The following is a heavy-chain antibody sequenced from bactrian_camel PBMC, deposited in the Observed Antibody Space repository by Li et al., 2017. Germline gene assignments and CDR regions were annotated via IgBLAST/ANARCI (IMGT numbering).Heavy chain of an antibody. CDR1: GFGPKVYC. CDR3: TTARTLGSSLETWVSPC. Sequence: DVQLVESGGGLVQPGGSLRLSCVGSGFGPKVYCMGWFRQAPGKEREGVATLYTDHGGTFISNSVKGRVTISQDSAKNTVYLQLNSLKPEDTGVYYCTTARTLGSSLETWVSPCWGQGTQVTVS. CDR2: LYTDHGGT. D-gene: IGHD5*01. V-gene: IGHV3S40*01. J-gene: IGHJ4*01.